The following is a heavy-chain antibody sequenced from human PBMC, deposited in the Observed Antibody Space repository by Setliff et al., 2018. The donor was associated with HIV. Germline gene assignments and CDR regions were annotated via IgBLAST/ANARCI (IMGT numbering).Heavy chain of an antibody. CDR2: IIPILGIA. V-gene: IGHV1-69*16. CDR1: GDTLNSYI. Sequence: SVKVSCKASGDTLNSYIISWVRQAPGQGLEWMGGIIPILGIANYAQKFQGRVTITTDESTSTAYMELSGLRSEDTAVYYCARDFGGYCSSMSCPGLFDPWGQGTLVTVS. J-gene: IGHJ5*02. CDR3: ARDFGGYCSSMSCPGLFDP. D-gene: IGHD2-2*01.